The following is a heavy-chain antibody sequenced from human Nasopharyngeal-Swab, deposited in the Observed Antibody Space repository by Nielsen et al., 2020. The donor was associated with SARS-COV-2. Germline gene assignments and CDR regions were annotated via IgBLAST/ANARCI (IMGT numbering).Heavy chain of an antibody. CDR3: ARVVAAHRSAFDI. D-gene: IGHD6-6*01. Sequence: SETLSLTCTVSGGSISSGSYYWSWIRQPAGKGLEWIGRIYTSGSTNYNPSLKSRVTISVDTSKNQFSLKLSSVTAADTAVYYCARVVAAHRSAFDIWGQGTMVAVSS. CDR1: GGSISSGSYY. CDR2: IYTSGST. V-gene: IGHV4-61*02. J-gene: IGHJ3*02.